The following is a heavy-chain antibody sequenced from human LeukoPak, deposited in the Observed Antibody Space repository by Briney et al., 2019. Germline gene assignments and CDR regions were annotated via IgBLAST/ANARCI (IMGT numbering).Heavy chain of an antibody. D-gene: IGHD3-22*01. CDR1: GFTFSSYA. V-gene: IGHV3-23*01. CDR3: ASSWWGRNYYDSSGYFNWFDP. J-gene: IGHJ5*02. CDR2: ISGSGGST. Sequence: GGSLRLSCAASGFTFSSYAMSWVRQAPGKGLEWVSAISGSGGSTYYADSVKGRFTISRDNSKNTLYLQMNSLRAEDTAVYYCASSWWGRNYYDSSGYFNWFDPWGQGTLVTVSS.